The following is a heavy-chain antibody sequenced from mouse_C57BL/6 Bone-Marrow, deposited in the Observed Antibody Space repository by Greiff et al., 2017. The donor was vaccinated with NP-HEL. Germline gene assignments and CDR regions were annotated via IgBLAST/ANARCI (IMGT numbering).Heavy chain of an antibody. CDR1: GFTFSSYG. V-gene: IGHV5-6*01. CDR2: ISSGGSYT. CDR3: ARQGGRGGYYLDY. J-gene: IGHJ2*01. D-gene: IGHD3-3*01. Sequence: EVKLVESGGDLVKPGGSLKLSCAASGFTFSSYGMSWVRQTPDKRLEWVATISSGGSYTYYPDSVKGRFTISRDNAKNTLYLQLSSLKSEDTAMYYCARQGGRGGYYLDYWGQGTTLTVSS.